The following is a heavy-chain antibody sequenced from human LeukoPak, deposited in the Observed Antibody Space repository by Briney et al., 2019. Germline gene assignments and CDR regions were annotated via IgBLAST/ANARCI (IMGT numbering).Heavy chain of an antibody. J-gene: IGHJ6*03. CDR3: ARNGGGNSGVPYYYYMDV. CDR2: IIPIFGTA. D-gene: IGHD4-23*01. V-gene: IGHV1-69*13. CDR1: GGTFSSYA. Sequence: ASVKVSCKASGGTFSSYAISWVRQAPGQGLEWMGGIIPIFGTANYAQKFQGRVTITADESTSTAYMGLSSLRSEDTAVYYCARNGGGNSGVPYYYYMDVWGKGTTVTVSS.